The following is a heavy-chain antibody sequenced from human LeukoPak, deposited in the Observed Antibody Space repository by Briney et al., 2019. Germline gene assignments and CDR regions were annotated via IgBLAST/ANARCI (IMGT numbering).Heavy chain of an antibody. CDR1: GYTFTGYY. Sequence: ASVKVSFKASGYTFTGYYMHWVRQAPGQGLEWMGWINPNSGGTNYAQKYQARVTMTRNTSISTPCMELSRLRSDDTAVYCGASSRDYGDYDAFDVWGQGTMVTVSS. CDR2: INPNSGGT. V-gene: IGHV1-2*02. CDR3: ASSRDYGDYDAFDV. D-gene: IGHD4-17*01. J-gene: IGHJ3*01.